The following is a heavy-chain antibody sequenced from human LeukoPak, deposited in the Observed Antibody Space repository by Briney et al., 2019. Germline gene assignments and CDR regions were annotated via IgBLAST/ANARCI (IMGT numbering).Heavy chain of an antibody. V-gene: IGHV4-30-2*01. Sequence: SETLSLTCAVSGGSISSGGYSWSWIRQPPGKGLEWIGYIYHSGSTYYNPSLKSRVTISVDRSKNQFSLKLSSVTDADTAVYYCARGGGWRNWFDPWGQGTLVTVSS. D-gene: IGHD2-15*01. CDR1: GGSISSGGYS. CDR2: IYHSGST. J-gene: IGHJ5*02. CDR3: ARGGGWRNWFDP.